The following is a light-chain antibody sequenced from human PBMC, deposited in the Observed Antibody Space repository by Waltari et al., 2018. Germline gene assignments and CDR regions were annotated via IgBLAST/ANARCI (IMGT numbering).Light chain of an antibody. J-gene: IGKJ5*01. CDR3: QRYDDFPLA. Sequence: DIQMTQSPSSLSASVGDRVTITCRASQDISYFVSWYQQRPGEAPKLLIYGASNLETGVPLRFSGSGSGTEFTLTISSLQPEDIVTYYCQRYDDFPLAFGQGTRLDIK. CDR1: QDISYF. CDR2: GAS. V-gene: IGKV1-33*01.